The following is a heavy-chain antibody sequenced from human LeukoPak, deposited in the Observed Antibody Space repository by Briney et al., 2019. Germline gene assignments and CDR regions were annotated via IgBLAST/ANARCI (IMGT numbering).Heavy chain of an antibody. CDR3: ARSYSSGWFDP. D-gene: IGHD2-21*01. Sequence: ASVKVSCKASGYTFTGYYMHWVRQAPGQGLEWMGWINTNTGNPTYAQGFTGRFVFSLDTSVSTAYLQISSLKAEDTAVYYCARSYSSGWFDPWGQGTLVTVSS. CDR2: INTNTGNP. V-gene: IGHV7-4-1*02. J-gene: IGHJ5*02. CDR1: GYTFTGYY.